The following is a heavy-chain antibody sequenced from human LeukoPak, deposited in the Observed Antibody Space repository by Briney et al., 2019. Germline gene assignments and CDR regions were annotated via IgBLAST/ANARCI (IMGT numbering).Heavy chain of an antibody. CDR3: AKGQYYYGSGSQIDY. CDR2: ISGSGGST. CDR1: GFTFSSYA. V-gene: IGHV3-23*01. J-gene: IGHJ4*02. D-gene: IGHD3-10*01. Sequence: GGSLRLSCAASGFTFSSYAMSWVRQAPGKGLEWVSAISGSGGSTYYADSVKGRFTISRDNSKNTLYLQMNSLRAEDTAVYYCAKGQYYYGSGSQIDYWGQGTLVTVSS.